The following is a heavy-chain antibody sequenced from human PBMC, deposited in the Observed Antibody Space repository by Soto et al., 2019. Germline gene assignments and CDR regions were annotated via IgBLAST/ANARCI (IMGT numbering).Heavy chain of an antibody. V-gene: IGHV4-59*11. D-gene: IGHD4-4*01. CDR2: TCYTENT. CDR3: ARDMHAGYTHYFDP. Sequence: PSDPLSLTCFVSGHSLTSHHRSWIRQFPGQGMEWIAYTCYTENTNYEKSLQSRVTISLDTYKNQLSLTLTSMTAADTDGEYCARDMHAGYTHYFDPWGQGTLVTVSS. J-gene: IGHJ5*02. CDR1: GHSLTSHH.